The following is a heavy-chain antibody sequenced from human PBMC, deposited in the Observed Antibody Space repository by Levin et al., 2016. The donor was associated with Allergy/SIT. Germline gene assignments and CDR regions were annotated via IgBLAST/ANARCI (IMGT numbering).Heavy chain of an antibody. V-gene: IGHV3-11*06. CDR3: ARYTRTPDF. Sequence: GESLKISCAASGFTFSDYYMSWIRQAPGKGLEWVSYISSSSSYINYADSVKGRFTISRDNAKNSLYLQMNSLRAEDTAVYYCARYTRTPDFWGQGTLVTVSS. J-gene: IGHJ4*02. D-gene: IGHD1-14*01. CDR1: GFTFSDYY. CDR2: ISSSSSYI.